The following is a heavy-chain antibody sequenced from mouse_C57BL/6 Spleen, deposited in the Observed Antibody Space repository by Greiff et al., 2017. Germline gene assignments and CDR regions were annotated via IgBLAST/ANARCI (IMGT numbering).Heavy chain of an antibody. D-gene: IGHD1-1*01. CDR1: GYAFSSSW. CDR2: IYPGDGDT. V-gene: IGHV1-82*01. J-gene: IGHJ4*01. CDR3: ARSVYYYGSSSSDYAMDY. Sequence: QVQLQQSGPELVKPGASVKISCKASGYAFSSSWMNWVKQRPGKGLEWIGRIYPGDGDTNYNGKFKGKATLTADKSSSTAYMQLSSLTSEDSAVYFCARSVYYYGSSSSDYAMDYWGQGTSVTVSS.